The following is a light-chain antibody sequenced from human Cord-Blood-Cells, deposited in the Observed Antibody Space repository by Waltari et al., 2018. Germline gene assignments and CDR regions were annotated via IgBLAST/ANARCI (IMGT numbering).Light chain of an antibody. CDR3: SSYTSSSTYV. Sequence: QSALTQPASVSGSPGQSITIYCTGTSSDVGGYNYVSWYQQHPGKAPKLMIYEVSNLPSGVYSRFSGSKSGNTASLTISGLQAEDEADYYCSSYTSSSTYVFGTGTKVTVL. V-gene: IGLV2-14*01. CDR2: EVS. J-gene: IGLJ1*01. CDR1: SSDVGGYNY.